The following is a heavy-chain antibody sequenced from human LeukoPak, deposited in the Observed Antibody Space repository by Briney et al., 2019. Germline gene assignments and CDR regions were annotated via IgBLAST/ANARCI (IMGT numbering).Heavy chain of an antibody. CDR3: ARGSPRGSSSRFDP. Sequence: SETLSLTCAVYGGSFSGYYLSWIRQPPGKGLEWIGEINHSGSTNYNPSLKSRVTISVDTSKNQFSLKLSSVTAADTAVYYCARGSPRGSSSRFDPWGQGTLVTVSS. D-gene: IGHD6-6*01. V-gene: IGHV4-34*01. CDR2: INHSGST. CDR1: GGSFSGYY. J-gene: IGHJ5*02.